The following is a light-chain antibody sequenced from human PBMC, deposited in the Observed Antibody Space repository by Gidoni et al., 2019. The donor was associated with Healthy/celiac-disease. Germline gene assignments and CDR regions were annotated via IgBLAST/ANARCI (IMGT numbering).Light chain of an antibody. Sequence: EMVLTQSPGTLSLSPGERATLSCRASQSVSSSYLAWYQQKPGQAPRLLIYGASRRAIGIPDRFSGSGSGTGFTLTISRLGPEGFAVYFCQQYDSSPRYTFGQGTKLEIK. J-gene: IGKJ2*01. CDR3: QQYDSSPRYT. V-gene: IGKV3-20*01. CDR2: GAS. CDR1: QSVSSSY.